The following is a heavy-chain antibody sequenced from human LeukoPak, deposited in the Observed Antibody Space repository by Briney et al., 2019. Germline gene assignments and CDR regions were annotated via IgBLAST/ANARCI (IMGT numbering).Heavy chain of an antibody. Sequence: PGGSLRLSCAASGFTFSNYAMSWVRRPPGKGLEWVSEIYNAGATTYYGDSVKGRFTISRDSSKNTLYLQMSRLRAEDTAIYYCVRVVAAKETYWGQGILVTVSS. CDR2: IYNAGATT. CDR1: GFTFSNYA. CDR3: VRVVAAKETY. J-gene: IGHJ4*02. V-gene: IGHV3-23*01. D-gene: IGHD5-12*01.